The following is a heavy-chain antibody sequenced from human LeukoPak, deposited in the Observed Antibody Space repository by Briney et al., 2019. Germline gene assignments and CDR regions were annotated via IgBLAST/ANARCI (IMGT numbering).Heavy chain of an antibody. Sequence: PSQTLSLTCTVSGGSISSGGYYWSWIRQHPGQGLEWIGYIYYSGSTYYNPSLKSRVTISVDTSKNQFSLKLSSVTVADTAVYYCARGVVVTYDAFDIWGQGTMVTVSS. D-gene: IGHD3-22*01. CDR1: GGSISSGGYY. J-gene: IGHJ3*02. CDR2: IYYSGST. CDR3: ARGVVVTYDAFDI. V-gene: IGHV4-31*03.